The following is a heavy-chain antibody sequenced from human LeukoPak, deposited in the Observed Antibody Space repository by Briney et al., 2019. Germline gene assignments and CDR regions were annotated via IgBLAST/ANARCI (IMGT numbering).Heavy chain of an antibody. CDR3: ARHPVIWPQYPS. CDR2: IYYSGST. Sequence: PSETLSLTCTVSGGSISSSNYYWGWIRQPPGKGLEWIGSIYYSGSTYYNPSLKSRVTISVDTSKNRFSLKLSSVTAADTAVYYCARHPVIWPQYPSWGQGTLVTVSS. J-gene: IGHJ5*02. D-gene: IGHD5-24*01. V-gene: IGHV4-39*01. CDR1: GGSISSSNYY.